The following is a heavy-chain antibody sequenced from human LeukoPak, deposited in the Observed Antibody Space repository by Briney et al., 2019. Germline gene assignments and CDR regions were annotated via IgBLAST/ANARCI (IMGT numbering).Heavy chain of an antibody. D-gene: IGHD1-26*01. CDR1: GFTFSSYA. CDR3: ARDHPPIVGAAKATTFDP. Sequence: GGSLRLSCAASGFTFSSYAMRWVRQPPGKGLEWVSSISGSGATTYYADSVKGRFTISRDNSNKTVYLQIDSLRADDTAIFYCARDHPPIVGAAKATTFDPWGQGTQVTVSS. V-gene: IGHV3-23*01. CDR2: ISGSGATT. J-gene: IGHJ5*02.